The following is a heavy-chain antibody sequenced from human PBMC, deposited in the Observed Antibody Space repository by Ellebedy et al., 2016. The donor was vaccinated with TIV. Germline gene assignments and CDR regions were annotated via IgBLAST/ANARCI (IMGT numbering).Heavy chain of an antibody. CDR1: GFTFSNYW. Sequence: GGSLRLSCAASGFTFSNYWMSWVRQAPGKGLEWVANIKQDGTKTYHVDAVKGRFTISRDSARNSLYLQMNNLRVEDTAVYYCATLGGRQRYSDWGQGSLVTVSS. V-gene: IGHV3-7*01. CDR3: ATLGGRQRYSD. CDR2: IKQDGTKT. D-gene: IGHD6-6*01. J-gene: IGHJ4*02.